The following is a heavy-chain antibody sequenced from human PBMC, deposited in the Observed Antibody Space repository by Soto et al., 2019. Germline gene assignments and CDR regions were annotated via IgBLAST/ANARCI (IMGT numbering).Heavy chain of an antibody. D-gene: IGHD2-15*01. Sequence: SETLSLTCTVSGGSISSGGYYWSWIRQHPGKGLEWIGYIYYSGSTYYNPSLKSRVTISVDTSKNQFSLKLSSVTAADTAVYYCARLALEGVAATRRFDYWGQGTLVTVSS. CDR2: IYYSGST. V-gene: IGHV4-31*03. CDR1: GGSISSGGYY. J-gene: IGHJ4*02. CDR3: ARLALEGVAATRRFDY.